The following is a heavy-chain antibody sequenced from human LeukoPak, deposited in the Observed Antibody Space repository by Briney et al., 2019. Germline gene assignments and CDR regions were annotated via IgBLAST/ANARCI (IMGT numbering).Heavy chain of an antibody. CDR2: MSYDGSNK. CDR1: GFTFSSYA. D-gene: IGHD5-24*01. CDR3: VRVPRGDGYNYGDF. J-gene: IGHJ4*02. Sequence: GRSLRLSCAASGFTFSSYAMHWVRQAPGKGLEWVAVMSYDGSNKYYADSVKGRFTISRDNSKNTLYLQMNSLRAEDTAVYYCVRVPRGDGYNYGDFWGQGTLVTVSS. V-gene: IGHV3-30-3*01.